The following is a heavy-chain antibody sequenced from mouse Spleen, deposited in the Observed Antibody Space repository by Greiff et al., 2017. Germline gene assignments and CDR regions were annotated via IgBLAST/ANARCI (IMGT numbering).Heavy chain of an antibody. V-gene: IGHV5-4*01. D-gene: IGHD1-3*01. J-gene: IGHJ2*01. CDR1: GFTFSSYA. Sequence: EVHLVESGGGLVKPGGSLKLSCAASGFTFSSYAMSWVRQTPEKRLEWVATISDGGSYTYYPDNVKGRFTISRDNAKNNLYLQMSHLKSEDTAMYYCARLGSSSYFDYWGQGTTLTVSS. CDR3: ARLGSSSYFDY. CDR2: ISDGGSYT.